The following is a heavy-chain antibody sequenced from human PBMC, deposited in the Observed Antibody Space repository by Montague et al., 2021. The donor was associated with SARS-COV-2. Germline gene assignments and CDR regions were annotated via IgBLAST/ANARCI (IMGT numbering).Heavy chain of an antibody. D-gene: IGHD2-8*02. Sequence: SETLSLTCTVSGVSVTDYYWCRIRHHPGKGLVWVVDEMHNKGTNFNPPLKSRVASSVDTSKNQFSLRLTSVTAADTAFYYCVRHPHSDGVNGPPGFWDQGTLVTVSS. V-gene: IGHV4-59*08. CDR2: EMHNKGT. CDR1: GVSVTDYY. J-gene: IGHJ4*02. CDR3: VRHPHSDGVNGPPGF.